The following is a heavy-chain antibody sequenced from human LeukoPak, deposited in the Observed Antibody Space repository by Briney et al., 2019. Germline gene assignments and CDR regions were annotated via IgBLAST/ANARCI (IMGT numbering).Heavy chain of an antibody. CDR3: AKDLRVYGAKNWFDP. D-gene: IGHD4-17*01. J-gene: IGHJ5*02. Sequence: PGRSLRLSCAASGFTFSSYAMSWVRQAPGKGLEWVSAISGSGGSTYYADSVKGRFTISRDNSKNTLYLQMNSLRAEDTAVYYCAKDLRVYGAKNWFDPWGQGTLVTVSS. V-gene: IGHV3-23*01. CDR2: ISGSGGST. CDR1: GFTFSSYA.